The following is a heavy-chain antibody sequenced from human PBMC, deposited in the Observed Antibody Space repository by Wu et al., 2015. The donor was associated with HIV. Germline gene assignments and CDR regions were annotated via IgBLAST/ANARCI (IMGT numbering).Heavy chain of an antibody. CDR2: ISAYNGNT. CDR3: ARAASFFYDKHGYYRNWYFDV. J-gene: IGHJ2*01. D-gene: IGHD3-22*01. V-gene: IGHV1-18*01. CDR1: GYTFINYG. Sequence: QVQLVQSGAEVKKPGASVKVSCKASGYTFINYGISWVRQAPGQGLEWMGWISAYNGNTNYAQQLQGRVTMTTDTSTSTAYMELSSLKSEDTAVYYCARAASFFYDKHGYYRNWYFDVWGRGTLVAVSS.